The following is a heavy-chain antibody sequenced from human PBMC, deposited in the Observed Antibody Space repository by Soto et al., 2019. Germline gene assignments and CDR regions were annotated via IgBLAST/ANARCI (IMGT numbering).Heavy chain of an antibody. CDR1: GGSLSSYY. Sequence: PSETLSLTCAVYGGSLSSYYWSWIRQPPGKGLEWIGEINHSGTTNYNPSLKSRVTISVDTSKNQFSLNLSSVTAADTAVYYCAGLNGDYGRDIDYWGQGTLVTVSS. D-gene: IGHD4-17*01. J-gene: IGHJ4*02. CDR3: AGLNGDYGRDIDY. V-gene: IGHV4-34*01. CDR2: INHSGTT.